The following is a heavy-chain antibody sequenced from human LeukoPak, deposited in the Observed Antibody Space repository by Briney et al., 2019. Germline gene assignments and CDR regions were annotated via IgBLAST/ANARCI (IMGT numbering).Heavy chain of an antibody. CDR3: ARESEYSRSVVMEY. CDR1: GYTFTDYY. CDR2: INPNSGET. D-gene: IGHD6-6*01. Sequence: ASVKVSCKTSGYTFTDYYIHWVRQAPGQGLEWMGWINPNSGETNSAQKFQGRVTMTGDTSISTAYMELRSLTSDDTAVYYCARESEYSRSVVMEYWGQGTLVTVSS. J-gene: IGHJ4*02. V-gene: IGHV1-2*02.